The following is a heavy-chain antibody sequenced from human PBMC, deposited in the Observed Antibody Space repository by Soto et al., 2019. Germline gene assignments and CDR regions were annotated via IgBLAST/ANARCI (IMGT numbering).Heavy chain of an antibody. Sequence: QVQLVESGGGVVQPGRSLRLSCAASGFTFSSYGMHWVRQAPGKGLEWVAVIWYDGSNKYYADSVKGRFTISRDNSKNTLYLQMNSLRAEDTAVYYCARERCTNGVCYANWFDPWGQGTLVTVSS. CDR1: GFTFSSYG. J-gene: IGHJ5*02. D-gene: IGHD2-8*01. CDR3: ARERCTNGVCYANWFDP. V-gene: IGHV3-33*01. CDR2: IWYDGSNK.